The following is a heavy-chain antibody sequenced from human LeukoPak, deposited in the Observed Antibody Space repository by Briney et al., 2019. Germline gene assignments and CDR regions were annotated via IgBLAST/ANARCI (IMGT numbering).Heavy chain of an antibody. D-gene: IGHD6-13*01. V-gene: IGHV3-30*02. J-gene: IGHJ4*02. CDR2: IRYDGSNQ. CDR3: RGYSSSWSGSSFDY. Sequence: GGSLRLSCAASGFTFSSYAMHWVRQAPGKGLEWVAFIRYDGSNQYYADSVKGRFTISRDNSKNTVYLQMNSLRAEDTAVYYCRGYSSSWSGSSFDYWGQGTLVTVSS. CDR1: GFTFSSYA.